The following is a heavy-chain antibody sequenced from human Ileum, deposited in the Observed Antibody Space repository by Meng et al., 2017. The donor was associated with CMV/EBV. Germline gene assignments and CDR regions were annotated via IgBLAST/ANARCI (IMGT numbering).Heavy chain of an antibody. V-gene: IGHV4-34*01. CDR2: INHSGST. D-gene: IGHD2-15*01. CDR3: ARGVAGGPFDY. CDR1: GGSFSGYY. Sequence: VALQQWGAGLLKPSETLSRTCAVYGGSFSGYYWSWIRQPPGKGLEWIGEINHSGSTNYNPSLKSRVTISVGTSKNQFFLKLSSATAADTAVYYCARGVAGGPFDYWGQGTLVTVSS. J-gene: IGHJ4*02.